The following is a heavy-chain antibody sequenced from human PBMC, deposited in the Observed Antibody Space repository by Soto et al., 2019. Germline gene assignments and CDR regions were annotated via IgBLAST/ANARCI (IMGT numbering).Heavy chain of an antibody. Sequence: GESLKISCKGSGYIFTSYWISCFRQMPGKGLEWMGRIDPSDSYTNYSPSFQGHVTISADKSISTAYLQWSSLKASDTAMYYCASRGYSSSSSGMDVWGQGTTVTVSS. D-gene: IGHD6-13*01. CDR3: ASRGYSSSSSGMDV. CDR1: GYIFTSYW. CDR2: IDPSDSYT. J-gene: IGHJ6*02. V-gene: IGHV5-10-1*01.